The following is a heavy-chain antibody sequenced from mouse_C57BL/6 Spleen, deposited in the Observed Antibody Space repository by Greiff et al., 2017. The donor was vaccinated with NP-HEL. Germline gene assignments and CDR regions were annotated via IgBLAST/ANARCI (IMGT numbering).Heavy chain of an antibody. CDR3: ERAGGNCEVCAY. D-gene: IGHD2-1*01. V-gene: IGHV1-59*01. CDR1: GYTFTSYW. Sequence: QVQLQQPGAELVRPGTSVKLSCKASGYTFTSYWMHWVKQRPGQGLEWIGVIDPSDSYTNYNQKFKGKATLTVDTSSSTAYMQLSSLTSEDSAVYYCERAGGNCEVCAYWGQGTLVTVSA. CDR2: IDPSDSYT. J-gene: IGHJ3*01.